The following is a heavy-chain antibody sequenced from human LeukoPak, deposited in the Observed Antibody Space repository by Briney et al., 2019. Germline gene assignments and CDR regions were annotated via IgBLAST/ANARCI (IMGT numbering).Heavy chain of an antibody. CDR1: GYTFTSYY. CDR2: INPSGGST. CDR3: AREWQQLAPDY. J-gene: IGHJ4*02. Sequence: ASVKVSCKASGYTFTSYYMHWVRQAPGQGLEWMGIINPSGGSTSYAQKFQGRVIMTRDMSTSTVYMELSSLRSEDTAVYYCAREWQQLAPDYWGQGTLVPVSS. D-gene: IGHD6-13*01. V-gene: IGHV1-46*01.